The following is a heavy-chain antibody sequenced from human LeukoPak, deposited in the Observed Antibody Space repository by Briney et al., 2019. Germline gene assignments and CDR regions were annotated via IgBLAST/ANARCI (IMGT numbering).Heavy chain of an antibody. Sequence: PSETLSLTCTVSGGSISSGGYYWSWIRQHPGKGLEWIGYIYYSGSTYYNPSLKSRVTISVDTSKNQFSLKLSSVTAADTAVYYCARAPGYCSGGSCYSMSNPYYYYYYGMDVWGQGTTVTVSS. CDR2: IYYSGST. CDR3: ARAPGYCSGGSCYSMSNPYYYYYYGMDV. J-gene: IGHJ6*02. D-gene: IGHD2-15*01. V-gene: IGHV4-31*03. CDR1: GGSISSGGYY.